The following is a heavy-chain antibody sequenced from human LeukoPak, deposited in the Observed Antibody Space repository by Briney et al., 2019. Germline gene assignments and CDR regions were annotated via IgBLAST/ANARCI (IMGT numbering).Heavy chain of an antibody. J-gene: IGHJ4*02. Sequence: PSETLSLTCTVSGGSLSSVIYYWSWIRQPPGKGLEWIGYIYYSGSTNYNPSLKSRVTISLDTSKNQFPLKLSSVTAADTAVYYCARVEGSSGWYYFDYWGQGTLVTVSS. D-gene: IGHD6-19*01. CDR1: GGSLSSVIYY. CDR3: ARVEGSSGWYYFDY. CDR2: IYYSGST. V-gene: IGHV4-61*01.